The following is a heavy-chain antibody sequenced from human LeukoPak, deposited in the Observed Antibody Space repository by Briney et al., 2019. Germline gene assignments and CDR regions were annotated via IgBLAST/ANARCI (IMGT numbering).Heavy chain of an antibody. Sequence: GGSLRLSCAASGLTFSSHWMHWVRQAPGKGLVWVSRITNDGSSTTYADSVKGRFTISRDNAKNMLYLQVNSLRAEDTAVYYCARANHYYDSSGYLAHWGQGTLVTVSS. CDR2: ITNDGSST. V-gene: IGHV3-74*01. D-gene: IGHD3-22*01. CDR1: GLTFSSHW. CDR3: ARANHYYDSSGYLAH. J-gene: IGHJ4*02.